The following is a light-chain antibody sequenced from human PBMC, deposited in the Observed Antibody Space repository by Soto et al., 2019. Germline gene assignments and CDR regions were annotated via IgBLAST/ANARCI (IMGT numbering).Light chain of an antibody. V-gene: IGKV1-9*01. Sequence: DIQFTQSPSFLSASVGDRFTITCRASQGISSYLAWYQQKPGKAPKLLIYAASTLQSGVPLRFSGSGSGTSFTLTISSLQPEDFATYYCQQYETFSGTFGPGTKVDIK. CDR3: QQYETFSGT. CDR1: QGISSY. J-gene: IGKJ1*01. CDR2: AAS.